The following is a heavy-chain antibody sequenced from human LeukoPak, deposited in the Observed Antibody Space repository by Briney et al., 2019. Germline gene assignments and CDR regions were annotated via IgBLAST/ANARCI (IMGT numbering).Heavy chain of an antibody. J-gene: IGHJ4*02. CDR1: GFTFSSYG. CDR3: ARGEESGIFDYFDY. D-gene: IGHD2-21*01. Sequence: GGSLRLSCAASGFTFSSYGMHWVRQAPGKGLEWVAVIWYDGSNKYYADSVKGRFTISRDNSKNTLYLQMNSLRAEDTAVYYCARGEESGIFDYFDYWGQGTLVTVSS. V-gene: IGHV3-33*01. CDR2: IWYDGSNK.